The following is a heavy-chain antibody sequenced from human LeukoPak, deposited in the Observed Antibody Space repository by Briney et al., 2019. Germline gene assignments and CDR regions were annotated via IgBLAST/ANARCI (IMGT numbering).Heavy chain of an antibody. CDR2: IWYDGSNK. D-gene: IGHD3-10*01. Sequence: GGSLRLSCAASGFTFSSYSMNWVRQAPGKGLEWVAVIWYDGSNKYYADSVKGRFTISRDNSKNTLYLQMNSLRAEDTSIYYCARAWASMVRGVINPDYWGQGTLVTVSS. CDR3: ARAWASMVRGVINPDY. CDR1: GFTFSSYS. V-gene: IGHV3-33*08. J-gene: IGHJ4*02.